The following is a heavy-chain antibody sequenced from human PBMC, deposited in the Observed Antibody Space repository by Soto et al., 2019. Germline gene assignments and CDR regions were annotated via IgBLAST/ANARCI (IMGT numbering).Heavy chain of an antibody. D-gene: IGHD3-22*01. Sequence: SETLSLTCAVSGGSISSGGYSWSWIRQPPEKGLEWIGYIYYSGSTYYNPSLKSRVTISVDTSKNQFSLKLSSVTAADTAVYYCARDYYYDSSGSWYFDLWGRGTLVTVSS. CDR1: GGSISSGGYS. V-gene: IGHV4-31*11. CDR2: IYYSGST. CDR3: ARDYYYDSSGSWYFDL. J-gene: IGHJ2*01.